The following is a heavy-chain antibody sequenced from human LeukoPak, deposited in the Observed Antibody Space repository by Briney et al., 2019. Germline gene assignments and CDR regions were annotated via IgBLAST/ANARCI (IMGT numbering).Heavy chain of an antibody. CDR1: GGSFSGYY. V-gene: IGHV4-59*12. CDR2: IYYSGST. CDR3: ARRYYGSGSYYNGFDY. Sequence: SETLSLTCAVYGGSFSGYYWSWIRQPPGKGLEWIGYIYYSGSTNYNPSLKSRVTISVDTSKNQFSLKLSSVTAADTAVYYCARRYYGSGSYYNGFDYWGQGTLVTVSS. D-gene: IGHD3-10*01. J-gene: IGHJ4*02.